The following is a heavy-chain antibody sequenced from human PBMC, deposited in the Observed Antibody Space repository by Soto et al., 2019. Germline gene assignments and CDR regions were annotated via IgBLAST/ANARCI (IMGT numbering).Heavy chain of an antibody. J-gene: IGHJ3*02. CDR3: ARAGGTYYYDSSGPDAFDI. CDR2: INPSGGST. Sequence: ASVKVSCKASGYTFTSYYMHWVRQAPGQGLEWMGIINPSGGSTSYAQKFQGRVTMIRDTSTSTVYMELSSLRSEDTAVYYCARAGGTYYYDSSGPDAFDIWGQGTMVTVSS. CDR1: GYTFTSYY. V-gene: IGHV1-46*01. D-gene: IGHD3-22*01.